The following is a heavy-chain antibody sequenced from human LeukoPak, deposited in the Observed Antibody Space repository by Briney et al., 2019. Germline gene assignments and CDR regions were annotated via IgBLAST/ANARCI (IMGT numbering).Heavy chain of an antibody. CDR2: INPSGGST. V-gene: IGHV1-46*01. J-gene: IGHJ1*01. D-gene: IGHD3-22*01. CDR3: AAIFSMIVVVPSDAFQH. CDR1: GYTFTSYY. Sequence: ASVKVSCKASGYTFTSYYMHWVRQAPGQGLEWMGIINPSGGSTSYAQKFQGRVTMTRDTSTSTVYMELSSLRSEDTAVYYCAAIFSMIVVVPSDAFQHWGQGTLVTVSS.